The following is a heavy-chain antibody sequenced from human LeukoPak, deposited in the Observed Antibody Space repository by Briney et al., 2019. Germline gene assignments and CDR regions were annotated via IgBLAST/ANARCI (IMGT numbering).Heavy chain of an antibody. Sequence: GGSLRLSCAASGFTFSSYAMSWVRQAPGKGLEWVSAISGSGGSTYYADSVKGRFTISRDNSKNTLYLQMNSPRAEDTAVYYCAKGPDIVVVPAAMLDPWGQGTLVTVSS. CDR3: AKGPDIVVVPAAMLDP. CDR1: GFTFSSYA. D-gene: IGHD2-2*01. CDR2: ISGSGGST. V-gene: IGHV3-23*01. J-gene: IGHJ5*02.